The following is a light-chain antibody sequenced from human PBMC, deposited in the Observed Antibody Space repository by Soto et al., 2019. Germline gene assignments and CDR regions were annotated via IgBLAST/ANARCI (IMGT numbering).Light chain of an antibody. CDR3: QEYGSSPQP. J-gene: IGKJ1*01. CDR2: DAS. Sequence: DVRMTKSPATLSASEGDRVTISCRASQSISSWLAWYQQKPGKAPKLLIYDASSLESGVPSRFSGSGSGTDFTLTISRLEPEDFAVYYCQEYGSSPQPFGQGTKVDI. CDR1: QSISSW. V-gene: IGKV1-5*01.